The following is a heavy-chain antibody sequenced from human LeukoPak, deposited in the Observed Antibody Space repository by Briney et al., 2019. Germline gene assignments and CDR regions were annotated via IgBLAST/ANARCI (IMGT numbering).Heavy chain of an antibody. J-gene: IGHJ3*02. CDR3: AREGGWYYDSSGYHFDI. D-gene: IGHD3-22*01. CDR2: IYYSGST. CDR1: GFTFSSYA. V-gene: IGHV4-30-4*08. Sequence: LRLSCAASGFTFSSYAMSWVRQPPGKGLEWIGYIYYSGSTYYNPSLKSRVTISVDTSKNQFSLKLSSVTAADTAVYYCAREGGWYYDSSGYHFDIWGQGTMVTVSS.